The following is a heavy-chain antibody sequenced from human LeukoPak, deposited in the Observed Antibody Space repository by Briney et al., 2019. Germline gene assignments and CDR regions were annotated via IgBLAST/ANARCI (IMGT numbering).Heavy chain of an antibody. J-gene: IGHJ4*02. D-gene: IGHD3-22*01. CDR2: ISGSGGST. Sequence: GGSLRLSCAASGFTFSSYAMSWVRQAPGKGLEWVSAISGSGGSTYYADSVKGRFTISRDNSKNTLYLQMNSLRAEDTAVYYCAKTLIYNDSSGYYFDYWGQGTLVTVSS. CDR3: AKTLIYNDSSGYYFDY. CDR1: GFTFSSYA. V-gene: IGHV3-23*01.